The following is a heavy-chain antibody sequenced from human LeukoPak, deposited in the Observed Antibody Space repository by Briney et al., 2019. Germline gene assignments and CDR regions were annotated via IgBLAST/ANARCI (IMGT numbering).Heavy chain of an antibody. CDR1: GFTFSSYA. V-gene: IGHV3-23*01. D-gene: IGHD3-3*01. CDR2: ISGSGGST. Sequence: GGSLRLSCAVYGFTFSSYAMSWVRQAPGKGLEWVSAISGSGGSTYYADSVKGRFTISRDNSKNTLYLQMNSLRAEDTAVYYCAKDRDYDFWSGYCHFDYWGQGTLVTVSS. CDR3: AKDRDYDFWSGYCHFDY. J-gene: IGHJ4*02.